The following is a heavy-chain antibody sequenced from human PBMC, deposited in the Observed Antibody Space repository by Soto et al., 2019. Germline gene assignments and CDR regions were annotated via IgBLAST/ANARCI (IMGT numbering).Heavy chain of an antibody. CDR3: ARAVPEYSSSNNWFDP. D-gene: IGHD6-6*01. Sequence: PSETLSLTCAVYGGSFSGYYWSWIRQPPGKGLEWIGEINHSGSTNYNPSLKSRVTISVDTSKNQFSLKLSSVTAADTAVYYCARAVPEYSSSNNWFDPWGQGTLVTVSS. CDR2: INHSGST. CDR1: GGSFSGYY. V-gene: IGHV4-34*01. J-gene: IGHJ5*02.